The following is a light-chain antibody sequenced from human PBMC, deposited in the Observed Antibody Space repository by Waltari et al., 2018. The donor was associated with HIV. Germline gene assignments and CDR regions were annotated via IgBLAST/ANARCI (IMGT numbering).Light chain of an antibody. Sequence: QPVLTPPPSVSAAPGRSVTITCSGSTSNIETNYVSWYQQIPGTAPKLLIYDNNKRPSGIPERFSGSKSATSATLGITGLQTGDEAEYFCGTWDSSLNTPVFGGGSRLTVL. CDR3: GTWDSSLNTPV. J-gene: IGLJ2*01. CDR2: DNN. V-gene: IGLV1-51*01. CDR1: TSNIETNY.